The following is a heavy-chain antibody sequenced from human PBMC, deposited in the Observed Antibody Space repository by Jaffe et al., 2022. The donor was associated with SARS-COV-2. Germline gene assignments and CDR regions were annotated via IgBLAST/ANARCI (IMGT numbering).Heavy chain of an antibody. D-gene: IGHD3-10*01. CDR1: GGSISSSSYY. Sequence: QLQLQESGPGLVKPSETLSLTCTVSGGSISSSSYYWGWIRQPPGKGLEWIGSIYYSGSTYYNPSLKSRVTISVDTSKNQFSLKLSSVTAADTAVYYCARHNDVLLWFGEFRPYFDYWGQGTLVTVSS. CDR2: IYYSGST. V-gene: IGHV4-39*01. CDR3: ARHNDVLLWFGEFRPYFDY. J-gene: IGHJ4*02.